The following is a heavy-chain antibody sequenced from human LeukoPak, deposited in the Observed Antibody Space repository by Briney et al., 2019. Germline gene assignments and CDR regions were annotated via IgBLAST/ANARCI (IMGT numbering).Heavy chain of an antibody. CDR2: ISAYNGNT. D-gene: IGHD3-16*02. J-gene: IGHJ4*02. Sequence: ASVKVSCKASGYTFTSYGISWVRQAPGQGLEWMGWISAYNGNTNYAQRLQGRVTMTTDTSTSTAYMELRSLRSDDTAVYYCARGRLRLGELSYVDYWGQGTLVTVSS. V-gene: IGHV1-18*01. CDR1: GYTFTSYG. CDR3: ARGRLRLGELSYVDY.